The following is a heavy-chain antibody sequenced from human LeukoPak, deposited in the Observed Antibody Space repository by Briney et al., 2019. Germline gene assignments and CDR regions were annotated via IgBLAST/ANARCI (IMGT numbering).Heavy chain of an antibody. J-gene: IGHJ6*03. CDR1: GYSISSGYY. CDR2: IYYTGST. CDR3: ARLHHDYGSGTYGGAYNYYMDV. D-gene: IGHD3-10*01. Sequence: PSETLSLTCTVSGYSISSGYYWGWSRQPPGKGLEGIGYIYYTGSTSYNPSLQSRVTISVDTSKNQFSLRLNSVTAADTAVYYCARLHHDYGSGTYGGAYNYYMDVWGKGTTVTVSS. V-gene: IGHV4-38-2*02.